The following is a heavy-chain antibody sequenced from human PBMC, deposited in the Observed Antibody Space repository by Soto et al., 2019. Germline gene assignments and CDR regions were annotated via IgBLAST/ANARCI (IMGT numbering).Heavy chain of an antibody. Sequence: GGSLRLSCAASGFTFSSYSMNWVRQAPGKGLEWVSSISSSSSYIYYADSVKGRFTISRDNSRNTLYLHMDSLRAEDTAVYYCARGRGSTGYLGREHYFDYWGQGTLVTVSS. CDR1: GFTFSSYS. CDR2: ISSSSSYI. D-gene: IGHD2-2*01. CDR3: ARGRGSTGYLGREHYFDY. V-gene: IGHV3-21*01. J-gene: IGHJ4*02.